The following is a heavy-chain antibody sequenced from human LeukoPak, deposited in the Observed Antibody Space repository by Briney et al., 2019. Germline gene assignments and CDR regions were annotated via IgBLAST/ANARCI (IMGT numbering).Heavy chain of an antibody. CDR1: GYSISSGYY. V-gene: IGHV4-38-2*01. D-gene: IGHD6-6*01. J-gene: IGHJ4*02. CDR2: IYHSGST. CDR3: ARPSIAARSFFDY. Sequence: SETLSLTCAVSGYSISSGYYWGWIRQPPGKGPEWIGSIYHSGSTYYNPSLKSRVTISVDTSQNQFSLKLSSVTAADTAVYYCARPSIAARSFFDYWGQGTLVTVSS.